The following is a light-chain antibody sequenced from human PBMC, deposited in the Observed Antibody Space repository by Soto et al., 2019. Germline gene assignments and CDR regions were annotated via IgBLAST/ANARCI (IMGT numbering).Light chain of an antibody. V-gene: IGKV3-15*01. Sequence: EIVLTQSPATLYVSPGERATLSCRASQSISTELAWYQQKPGLPPRLLIYSASTRATGVPARFTGSGSGSEFTLTISGLQSEDFAVYYCQQGHNWPLTFGQGTRLEI. CDR3: QQGHNWPLT. CDR1: QSISTE. CDR2: SAS. J-gene: IGKJ2*01.